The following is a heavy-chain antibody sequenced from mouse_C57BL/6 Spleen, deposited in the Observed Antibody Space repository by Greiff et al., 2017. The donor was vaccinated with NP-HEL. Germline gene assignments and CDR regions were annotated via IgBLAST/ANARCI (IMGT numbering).Heavy chain of an antibody. J-gene: IGHJ2*01. CDR3: ARVYYSTPYYFDY. D-gene: IGHD2-5*01. Sequence: EVKLQESGPELVKPGASVKISCKASGYSFTGYYMNWVKQSPEKSLEWIGEINPSTGGTTYNQKFKAKATLAVDKSSSTAYMQLKSLTSEDSAVYYCARVYYSTPYYFDYWGQGTTLTVSS. V-gene: IGHV1-42*01. CDR2: INPSTGGT. CDR1: GYSFTGYY.